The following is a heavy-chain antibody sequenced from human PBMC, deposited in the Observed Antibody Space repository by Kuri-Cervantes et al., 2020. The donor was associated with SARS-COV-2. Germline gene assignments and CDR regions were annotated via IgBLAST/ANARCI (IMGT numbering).Heavy chain of an antibody. Sequence: SVKVSCKASGGTFSSYAISWVRQAPGQGLEWMGGIIPILGIANYAQKFQGRVTITADKSTSTAYMELSSLRSEDTAVYYCARHLPTAMVYFDYWGQGTLVTVSS. CDR1: GGTFSSYA. CDR3: ARHLPTAMVYFDY. J-gene: IGHJ4*02. D-gene: IGHD5-18*01. CDR2: IIPILGIA. V-gene: IGHV1-69*10.